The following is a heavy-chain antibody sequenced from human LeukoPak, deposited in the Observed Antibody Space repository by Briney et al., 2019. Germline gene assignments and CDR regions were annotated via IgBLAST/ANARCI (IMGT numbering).Heavy chain of an antibody. J-gene: IGHJ4*02. V-gene: IGHV3-30*02. CDR1: GFTSSYYG. CDR2: IRYDASNK. CDR3: AKDRAFGAAGDTGYVDQ. Sequence: GGSLRLSCAASGFTSSYYGMDWVRQAPGKGVEWVAFIRYDASNKYYADSVKGRFTISRDNSKNTLYLQMNSLRAEDTAVYFCAKDRAFGAAGDTGYVDQWGQGTLVTVSS. D-gene: IGHD3-16*01.